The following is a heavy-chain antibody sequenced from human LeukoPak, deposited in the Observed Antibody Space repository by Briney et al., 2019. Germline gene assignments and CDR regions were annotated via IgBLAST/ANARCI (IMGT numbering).Heavy chain of an antibody. D-gene: IGHD3-9*01. CDR2: IYHSGTT. V-gene: IGHV4-38-2*02. CDR3: ARGTPYDILTPFDY. J-gene: IGHJ4*02. Sequence: KASETLSLTCSVSGYSITSGSYWGWIRQPPGKGLEWIGSIYHSGTTYYNKSLKSRVTISKDTSKNQFSLKLSSVTAADTAVYYCARGTPYDILTPFDYWGQGTLVTVSS. CDR1: GYSITSGSY.